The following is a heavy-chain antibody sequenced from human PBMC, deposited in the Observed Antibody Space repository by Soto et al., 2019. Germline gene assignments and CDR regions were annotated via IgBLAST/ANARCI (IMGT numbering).Heavy chain of an antibody. CDR2: IISIFGTP. CDR3: ARDLGSGSGPGDY. Sequence: QVQLVQSGAELKKPGSSVKVSCKASGGTFAISVFNWVRQAPGQGLEWMGGIISIFGTPSYSQKFLGRVTITAAESTRTGDMGLGNPGADYTAIYYCARDLGSGSGPGDYGGHGTPVPVCS. D-gene: IGHD5-12*01. CDR1: GGTFAISV. V-gene: IGHV1-69*12. J-gene: IGHJ4*01.